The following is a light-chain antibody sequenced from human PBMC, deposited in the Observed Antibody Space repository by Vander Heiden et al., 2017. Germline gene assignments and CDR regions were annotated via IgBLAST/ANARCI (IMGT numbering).Light chain of an antibody. V-gene: IGLV2-23*02. Sequence: QSALTQPASVSGSPGQSITISCTGTSSDVGSYNLVSWYQQHPGKAPKLMMYEVSKRPSGVSNRVSSSRSGNTASLTISGLQAEDEADYDCCSYAGSSSEGFGTGTKV. J-gene: IGLJ1*01. CDR2: EVS. CDR1: SSDVGSYNL. CDR3: CSYAGSSSEG.